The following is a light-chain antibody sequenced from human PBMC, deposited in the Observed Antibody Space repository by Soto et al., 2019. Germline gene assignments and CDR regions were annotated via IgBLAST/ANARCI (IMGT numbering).Light chain of an antibody. CDR2: DAY. Sequence: AIQLTQSPSSLSASVGDRVTITCRASQGISGALAWYQQKPGKAPKLLIYDAYTLESGVPSRFSGSGSGTDFTLAISSLQPEDFATYYCQQFNSDPPNTFGQGTKLEIK. CDR3: QQFNSDPPNT. J-gene: IGKJ2*01. V-gene: IGKV1-13*02. CDR1: QGISGA.